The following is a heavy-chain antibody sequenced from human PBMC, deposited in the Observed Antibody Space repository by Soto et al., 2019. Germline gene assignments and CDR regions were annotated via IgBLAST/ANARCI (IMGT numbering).Heavy chain of an antibody. CDR2: ISWDGEK. V-gene: IGHV2-5*02. CDR1: GFSLNTRGVG. D-gene: IGHD3-9*01. Sequence: QITLKESGPTLVKPTQTLTLTCTFSGFSLNTRGVGVGWIRQPPGKALESLALISWDGEKRYRPSLKTRLTVTKDTSENQVVLTMTNMDPVDTATYYCAQRRGDLLTGQYYFDFWGQGTLVTVSS. J-gene: IGHJ4*02. CDR3: AQRRGDLLTGQYYFDF.